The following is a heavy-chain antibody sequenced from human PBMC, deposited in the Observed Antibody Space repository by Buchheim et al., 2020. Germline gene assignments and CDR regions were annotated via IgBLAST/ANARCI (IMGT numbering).Heavy chain of an antibody. J-gene: IGHJ6*02. V-gene: IGHV3-30*18. CDR2: ISYDGSKK. D-gene: IGHD3-10*01. CDR1: GFSFRDYG. Sequence: QVQVVESGGGVVQPRGSPRLSCGASGFSFRDYGMHWVRQAPGKGLEWVAVISYDGSKKYYGDSVKGRFTISRDNSNNMVFLQMNSLRVEDTAVYYCTKAFYYGSGDYYSRMGYFFGMDVWGPGTT. CDR3: TKAFYYGSGDYYSRMGYFFGMDV.